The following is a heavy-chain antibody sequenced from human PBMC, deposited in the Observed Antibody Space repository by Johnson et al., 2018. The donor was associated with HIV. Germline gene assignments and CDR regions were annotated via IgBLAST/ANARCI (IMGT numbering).Heavy chain of an antibody. Sequence: TGYSDSVKGRCTISRDNGKNSLYLQMNNLRAEDTAFYYCARRDSGSLSFDIWGQGTMVTVSS. CDR2: T. V-gene: IGHV3-20*03. J-gene: IGHJ3*02. D-gene: IGHD1-26*01. CDR3: ARRDSGSLSFDI.